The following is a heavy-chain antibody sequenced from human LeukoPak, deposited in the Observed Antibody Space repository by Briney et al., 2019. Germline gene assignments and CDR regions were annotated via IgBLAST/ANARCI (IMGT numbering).Heavy chain of an antibody. CDR1: GYTFSDYY. J-gene: IGHJ4*02. CDR3: STEDKYCTTSTCGDS. V-gene: IGHV1-2*02. CDR2: TIPNSGGT. Sequence: ASVKVSCKTSGYTFSDYYLHWVRQAPGQGLEWIGYTIPNSGGTTYAQKFQGRVTMTRDTSISAAYLDLSGLRSDDTAVYYCSTEDKYCTTSTCGDSWGQGTLVTVSS. D-gene: IGHD2-8*01.